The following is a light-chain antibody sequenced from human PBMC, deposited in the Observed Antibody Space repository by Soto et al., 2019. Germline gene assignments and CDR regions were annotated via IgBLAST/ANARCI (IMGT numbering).Light chain of an antibody. CDR2: AAS. Sequence: DIQVTQSPYSLSASPGDRITITCRASQDIKKFLAWYQQKPGEVPHLLIYAASTVRPGVPSRFSGNASGTDFTLTSGSLHPEDVASYFCQKYDRAPAAFGQGTKVDVK. J-gene: IGKJ1*01. CDR1: QDIKKF. CDR3: QKYDRAPAA. V-gene: IGKV1-27*01.